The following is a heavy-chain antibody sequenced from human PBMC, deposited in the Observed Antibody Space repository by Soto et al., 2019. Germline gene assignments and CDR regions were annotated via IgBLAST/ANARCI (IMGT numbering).Heavy chain of an antibody. CDR1: GGTFSSRA. D-gene: IGHD3-16*01. CDR3: ANSRGGTFLGYHGMDI. J-gene: IGHJ6*02. Sequence: QVQLVQSGPEVKKTGISVKVSCKASGGTFSSRAISWVRQAPGQGLEWMGGIIPVFGRVNYAEKFQDRVTITADESTGTVYMELSSLRSEDTALYYCANSRGGTFLGYHGMDIWGQGTTVSVSS. CDR2: IIPVFGRV. V-gene: IGHV1-69*01.